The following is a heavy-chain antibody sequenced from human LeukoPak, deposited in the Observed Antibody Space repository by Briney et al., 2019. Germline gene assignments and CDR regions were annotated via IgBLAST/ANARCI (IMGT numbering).Heavy chain of an antibody. CDR3: ARVADGYYFDY. CDR2: INPNSGDT. CDR1: GYPFTGYY. V-gene: IGHV1-2*02. J-gene: IGHJ4*02. Sequence: ASVKVSCKASGYPFTGYYMHWVRQAPGQGLDWMGWINPNSGDTNYAQKFHGRVTMTSDTSINTAYMELSRLTSDDTAVYHCARVADGYYFDYWGQGTLSPSPQ. D-gene: IGHD6-25*01.